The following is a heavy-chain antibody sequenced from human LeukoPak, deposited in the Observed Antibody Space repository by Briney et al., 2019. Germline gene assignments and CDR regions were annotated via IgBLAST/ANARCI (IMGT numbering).Heavy chain of an antibody. J-gene: IGHJ6*03. V-gene: IGHV4-34*01. Sequence: PSETLSLTCAVYGGSFSGYYWSWIRQPPGKGLEWIGEINHSGSTNYNPSLKSRVTISVDTSKNQFSLKLSSVTAADTAVYYCARLSEAVYNYYYYYYMDVWGKGTTVTVSS. D-gene: IGHD6-19*01. CDR1: GGSFSGYY. CDR2: INHSGST. CDR3: ARLSEAVYNYYYYYYMDV.